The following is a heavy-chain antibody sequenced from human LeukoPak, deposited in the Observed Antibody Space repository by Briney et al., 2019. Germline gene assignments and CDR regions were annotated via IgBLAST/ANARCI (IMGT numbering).Heavy chain of an antibody. V-gene: IGHV3-20*04. CDR1: GFTFNDYG. D-gene: IGHD2-2*02. Sequence: GGSLRLSCAASGFTFNDYGMSWVRQAPGKGLEWVSGINWNGGSTGYADSVKGRFTISRDNAKNSLYLHMNSLRAEDTALYYCAKTKAVGYCSSTSCYTEGPPYYFDYWGQGTLVTVSS. CDR2: INWNGGST. J-gene: IGHJ4*02. CDR3: AKTKAVGYCSSTSCYTEGPPYYFDY.